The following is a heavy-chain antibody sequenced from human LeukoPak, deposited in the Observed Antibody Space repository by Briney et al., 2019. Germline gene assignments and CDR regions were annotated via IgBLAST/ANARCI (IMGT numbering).Heavy chain of an antibody. CDR1: GFTVSSNY. CDR2: IYSGGST. Sequence: QPGRSLRLSCAASGFTVSSNYMSWVRQAPGKGLEWVSVIYSGGSTYYADSVKGRFTISRDNSKNTLYLQMNSLRAEDTAVYYCARALIAAAGTAGEFDYWGQRTLVTVSS. CDR3: ARALIAAAGTAGEFDY. D-gene: IGHD6-13*01. V-gene: IGHV3-66*02. J-gene: IGHJ4*02.